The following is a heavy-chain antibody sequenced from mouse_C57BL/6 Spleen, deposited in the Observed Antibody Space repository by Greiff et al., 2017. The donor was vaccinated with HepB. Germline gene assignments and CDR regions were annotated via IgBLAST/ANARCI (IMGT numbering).Heavy chain of an antibody. CDR1: GYSITSGYY. Sequence: EVQLQQSGPGLVKPSQSLSLTCSVTGYSITSGYYWNWIRQFPGNKLEWMGYISYDGSNNYNPSLKNRISITRDTSKNQFFLKLNSVTTEDTATYYCAGGYWYFDVWGTGTTVTVSS. CDR2: ISYDGSN. V-gene: IGHV3-6*01. J-gene: IGHJ1*03. CDR3: AGGYWYFDV.